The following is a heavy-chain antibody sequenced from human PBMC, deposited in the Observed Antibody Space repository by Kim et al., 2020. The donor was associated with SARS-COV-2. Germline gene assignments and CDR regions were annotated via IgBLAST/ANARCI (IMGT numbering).Heavy chain of an antibody. Sequence: SETLSLTCTVSDDSLSSSNYNWGWLRQSLGKGLEYIGSISYSGTTNYNPSLNSRLTITVDTSKKQFSLKLNSVTAADTAVYCCATRGGYGRTFDSWGQGT. D-gene: IGHD5-18*01. CDR2: ISYSGTT. V-gene: IGHV4-39*01. CDR1: DDSLSSSNYN. CDR3: ATRGGYGRTFDS. J-gene: IGHJ4*02.